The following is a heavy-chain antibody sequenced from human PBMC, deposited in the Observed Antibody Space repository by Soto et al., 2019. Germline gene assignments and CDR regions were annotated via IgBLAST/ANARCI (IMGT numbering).Heavy chain of an antibody. CDR3: ARDMGTTNDEYYYDSSGYPDY. CDR1: GFTFSSYA. D-gene: IGHD3-22*01. J-gene: IGHJ4*02. V-gene: IGHV3-30-3*01. CDR2: ISYDGSNK. Sequence: PGGSLRLSCAASGFTFSSYAMHWVRQAPGKGPEWVAVISYDGSNKYYADSVKGRFTISRDNSKNTLYLQMNSLRAEDTAVYYCARDMGTTNDEYYYDSSGYPDYWGQGTLVTVSS.